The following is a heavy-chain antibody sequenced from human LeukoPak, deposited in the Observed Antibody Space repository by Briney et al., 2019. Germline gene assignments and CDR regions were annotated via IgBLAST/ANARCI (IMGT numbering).Heavy chain of an antibody. J-gene: IGHJ5*02. Sequence: PGGSLRLSCAASGFTFSRYWMHWVRQVPGKGLVWVSRIKSDESSASYADFVKGRFTISRDNSKNTFYLQMNSLRAEDTAAYYCAKGGYCSSSSCYYGWFEPWGQGTLVTVSS. CDR1: GFTFSRYW. D-gene: IGHD2-2*01. CDR3: AKGGYCSSSSCYYGWFEP. V-gene: IGHV3-74*01. CDR2: IKSDESSA.